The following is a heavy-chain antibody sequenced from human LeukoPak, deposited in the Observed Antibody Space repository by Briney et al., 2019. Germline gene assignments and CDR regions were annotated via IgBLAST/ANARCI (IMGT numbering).Heavy chain of an antibody. Sequence: ASVKVSCKASGYTFTDYYMHWVRQAPGQGLEWMGWINPNSGGTNYAQKFQGRVTMTRDTSISTAYMELSRLRSDDTAVYYCATDRYCSGGSCTNLFDYWGQGTLVTVSS. CDR3: ATDRYCSGGSCTNLFDY. V-gene: IGHV1-2*02. J-gene: IGHJ4*02. CDR2: INPNSGGT. D-gene: IGHD2-15*01. CDR1: GYTFTDYY.